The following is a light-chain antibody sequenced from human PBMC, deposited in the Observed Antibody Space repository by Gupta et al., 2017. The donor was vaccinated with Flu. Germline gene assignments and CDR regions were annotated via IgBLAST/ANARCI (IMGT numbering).Light chain of an antibody. CDR1: RSILHSDGVTY. CDR3: MQSAQLPRT. CDR2: EVS. J-gene: IGKJ1*01. V-gene: IGKV2D-29*01. Sequence: ANPGQPAAISCRVIRSILHSDGVTYLYWLLQRPGQPPQLLIQEVSKGFSGVPERFSGSGSGTDFTRKITRVEAEDVGVYYCMQSAQLPRTFGQGTKLEI.